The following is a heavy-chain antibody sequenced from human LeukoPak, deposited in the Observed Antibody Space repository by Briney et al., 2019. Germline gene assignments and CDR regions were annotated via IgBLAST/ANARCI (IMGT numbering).Heavy chain of an antibody. J-gene: IGHJ4*02. D-gene: IGHD3-10*01. CDR3: ARLSYGELDY. V-gene: IGHV4-39*01. CDR1: GGSISSSNYY. Sequence: SETLSVTCSVSGGSISSSNYYWGWIRQPPVKGLEYIGSVYYTGSIHYNPSLTSRVTISADTSKNQFSLKLSSVTAADTAVYYCARLSYGELDYWGQVTLVTVSS. CDR2: VYYTGSI.